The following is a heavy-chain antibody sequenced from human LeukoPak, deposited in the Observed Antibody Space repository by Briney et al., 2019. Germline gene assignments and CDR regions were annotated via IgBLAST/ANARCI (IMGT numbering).Heavy chain of an antibody. CDR1: GGSFSGYY. CDR3: ARGKKIKNCSSTSCYYRYYYYYYMDV. D-gene: IGHD2-2*01. V-gene: IGHV4-34*01. J-gene: IGHJ6*03. CDR2: INHSGST. Sequence: SETLSLTCAVYGGSFSGYYWSWIRQPPGKGLEWIGEINHSGSTNYNPSLKSRVTISVDTSKNQFSQKLSSVTAADTAVYYCARGKKIKNCSSTSCYYRYYYYYYMDVWGKGTTVTVSS.